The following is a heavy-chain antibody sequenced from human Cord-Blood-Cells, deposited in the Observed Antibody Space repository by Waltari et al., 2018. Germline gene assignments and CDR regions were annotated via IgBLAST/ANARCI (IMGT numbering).Heavy chain of an antibody. Sequence: QVQLQQWGAGLLKPSETLSLTCAVYGGSFSGYSWSWIRQPPGKGLEWIGEINHSGSTNYNPSLKSRVTISVDTSKNQFSLKLSSVTAADTAVYYCARGQRGKNWFDPWGQGTLVTVSS. CDR3: ARGQRGKNWFDP. D-gene: IGHD3-16*01. CDR2: INHSGST. CDR1: GGSFSGYS. V-gene: IGHV4-34*01. J-gene: IGHJ5*02.